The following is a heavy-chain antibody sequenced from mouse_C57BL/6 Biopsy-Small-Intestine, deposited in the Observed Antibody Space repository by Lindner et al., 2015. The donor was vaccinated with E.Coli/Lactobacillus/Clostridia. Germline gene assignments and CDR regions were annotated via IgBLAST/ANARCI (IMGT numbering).Heavy chain of an antibody. CDR3: ARDPGRGL. V-gene: IGHV1-81*01. CDR2: IIPMIGIG. J-gene: IGHJ4*01. CDR1: GGTFSSNP. Sequence: SVKVSCKASGGTFSSNPISWVRQAPGQGLEWMGRIIPMIGIGDYAQKFQGRVSITADKSTSTSYMEVHSLTSEDTAVYYCARDPGRGLWGQGTLVTVSS.